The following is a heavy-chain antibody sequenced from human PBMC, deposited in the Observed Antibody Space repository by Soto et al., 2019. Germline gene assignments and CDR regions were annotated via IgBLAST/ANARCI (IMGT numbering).Heavy chain of an antibody. J-gene: IGHJ6*02. CDR2: ISYDGSNK. CDR3: AKDSIAPVAGTSYYYYYGMDV. CDR1: GFTFSSYG. V-gene: IGHV3-30*18. Sequence: GGSLRLSCAASGFTFSSYGMHWVRQAPGKGLEWVAVISYDGSNKYYADSVKGRLTISRDNSKNTLYLQMNSLRAEDTAVYYCAKDSIAPVAGTSYYYYYGMDVWGQGTTVTVSS. D-gene: IGHD6-19*01.